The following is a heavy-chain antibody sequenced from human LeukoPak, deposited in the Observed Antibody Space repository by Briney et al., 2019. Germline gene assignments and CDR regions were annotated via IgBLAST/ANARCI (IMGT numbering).Heavy chain of an antibody. V-gene: IGHV3-21*01. CDR1: GFTFSDYS. CDR2: ISSSSNYI. J-gene: IGHJ4*02. D-gene: IGHD2-2*01. Sequence: PGGSLRLSCAASGFTFSDYSMNWVRQAPGKGLEWVSSISSSSNYIYYADSVKGRFTISRDNAKNSLYLQMNSLRAEDTAVYYCARDDFYGPAAGIRYLDYWGQGTLVTVSS. CDR3: ARDDFYGPAAGIRYLDY.